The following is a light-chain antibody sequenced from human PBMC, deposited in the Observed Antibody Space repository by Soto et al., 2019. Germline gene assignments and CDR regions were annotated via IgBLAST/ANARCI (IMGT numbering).Light chain of an antibody. V-gene: IGKV4-1*01. CDR3: QQHRA. CDR2: WAS. CDR1: QSVLYSSNNKNY. J-gene: IGKJ1*01. Sequence: DIVMTQSPDSLAVSLGERATINCKSSQSVLYSSNNKNYLAWYQQKPGQPPKLLIYWASTRESGVPDRFSGSGSGTDFTLTISSLQAEDVAVYYCQQHRAFGQGTKVEIK.